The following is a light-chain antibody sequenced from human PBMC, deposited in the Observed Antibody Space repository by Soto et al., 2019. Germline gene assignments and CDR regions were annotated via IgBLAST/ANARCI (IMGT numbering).Light chain of an antibody. J-gene: IGKJ1*01. CDR2: GAS. Sequence: IVLTHSPGTLSLSPWERATLSCRASQSVSSSYLAWYQQKPGQAPRLLIYGASSRATGIPDRFSGSGSGTDFTLTISRLEPEDFAVHYCQQYGSSPGTFGQATKVDIK. V-gene: IGKV3-20*01. CDR3: QQYGSSPGT. CDR1: QSVSSSY.